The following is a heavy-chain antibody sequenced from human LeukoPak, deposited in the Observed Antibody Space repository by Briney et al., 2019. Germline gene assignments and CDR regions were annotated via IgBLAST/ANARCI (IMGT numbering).Heavy chain of an antibody. CDR2: IYYSGST. CDR1: GASISSSNYY. V-gene: IGHV4-39*07. CDR3: ASGGSYYDFWSGYYGGGMNY. J-gene: IGHJ4*02. D-gene: IGHD3-3*01. Sequence: SETLSLTCAVSGASISSSNYYWGWVRQSPGKGLEWIGSIYYSGSTYYNPSLKSRVTISVDTAKNQFSLKLSSVTAADTAVYYCASGGSYYDFWSGYYGGGMNYWGQGTLVTVSS.